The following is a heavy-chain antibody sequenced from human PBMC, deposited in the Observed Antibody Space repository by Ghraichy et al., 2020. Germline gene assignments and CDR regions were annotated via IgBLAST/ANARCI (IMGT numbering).Heavy chain of an antibody. CDR3: ASGRFGSGPTFDY. CDR1: GFTFSSYS. CDR2: ISSSSSYI. J-gene: IGHJ4*02. D-gene: IGHD2-15*01. Sequence: SCAASGFTFSSYSMNWVRQAPGKGLEWVSSISSSSSYIYYADSVKGRFTISRDNAKNSLYLQMNSLRAEDTAVYYCASGRFGSGPTFDYWGQGTLVTVSS. V-gene: IGHV3-21*01.